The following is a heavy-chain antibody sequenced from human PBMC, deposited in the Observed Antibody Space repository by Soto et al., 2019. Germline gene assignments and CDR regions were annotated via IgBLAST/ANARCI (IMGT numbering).Heavy chain of an antibody. CDR3: ARDLEGSGSHFRAHYYYGMDV. CDR2: INPNSGGT. J-gene: IGHJ6*01. V-gene: IGHV1-2*02. CDR1: GYTFTGYY. D-gene: IGHD3-10*01. Sequence: GASVKVSCKASGYTFTGYYMHWVRQAPGQGLEWMGWINPNSGGTNYAQKFQGRVTMTRDTSISTAYMELSRLRSDDTAVYYCARDLEGSGSHFRAHYYYGMDVWGQGTTVTVSS.